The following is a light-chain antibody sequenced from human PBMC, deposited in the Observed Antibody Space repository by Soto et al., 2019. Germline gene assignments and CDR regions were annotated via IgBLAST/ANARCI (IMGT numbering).Light chain of an antibody. V-gene: IGLV2-14*03. Sequence: QSVLTQPASVSGSPGQSITISCTGTSSYVGVYYYVSWFQQHPGKAPKLMIYDVTKRPSGVPDRISGSKSGTSASLAISGLRSEDEADYYCAAWDDRLSGLVFGRGTKLTVL. CDR3: AAWDDRLSGLV. CDR2: DVT. CDR1: SSYVGVYYY. J-gene: IGLJ2*01.